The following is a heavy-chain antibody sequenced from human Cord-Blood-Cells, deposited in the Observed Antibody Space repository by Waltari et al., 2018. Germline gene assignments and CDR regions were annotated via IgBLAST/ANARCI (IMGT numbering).Heavy chain of an antibody. CDR3: ATSRYSSSSYYYYYMDV. J-gene: IGHJ6*03. CDR1: GGPISSGGYY. D-gene: IGHD6-6*01. CDR2: IYYSGST. Sequence: VQLQESGPGLVKPSQTLSLTCTVSGGPISSGGYYWSWIRPPPGKGLEWIGYIYYSGSTYYNPSLKSRVTISVDTSKNQFSLKLSSVTAADTAVYYCATSRYSSSSYYYYYMDVWGKGTTVTVSS. V-gene: IGHV4-31*03.